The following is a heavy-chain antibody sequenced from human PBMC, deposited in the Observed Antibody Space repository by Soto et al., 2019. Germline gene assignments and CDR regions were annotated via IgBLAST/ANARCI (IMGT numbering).Heavy chain of an antibody. J-gene: IGHJ4*02. D-gene: IGHD2-8*01. CDR2: ISGSGVKG. CDR1: GFTFDNYA. Sequence: EVRLLESGGGLIQPGGSLRLSCAAFGFTFDNYAMSWVRQAAGKGLEWVSDISGSGVKGNYVDSVKGRFTISRDNSNNTLYLHMPSLRVDATAEYYCVKETRAVDAKEHFDLWGQGTLVTVTS. CDR3: VKETRAVDAKEHFDL. V-gene: IGHV3-23*01.